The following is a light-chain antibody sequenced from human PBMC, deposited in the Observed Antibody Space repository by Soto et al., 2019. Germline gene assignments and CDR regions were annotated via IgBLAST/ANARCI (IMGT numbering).Light chain of an antibody. J-gene: IGLJ1*01. CDR3: YSCSRNSDTRYV. CDR1: SSDIGASNY. Sequence: QSALTQPASVSGSPGQSITISCTGTSSDIGASNYVSWYQQPPGQAPKLMISDVSNRPSGISDRFSGSKSGNTASLTISGLQADDEADYYCYSCSRNSDTRYVFGTGTKVTVL. CDR2: DVS. V-gene: IGLV2-14*03.